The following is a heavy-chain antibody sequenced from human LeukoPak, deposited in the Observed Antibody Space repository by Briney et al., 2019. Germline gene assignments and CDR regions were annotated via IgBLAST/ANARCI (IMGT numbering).Heavy chain of an antibody. CDR3: AKLGGQEVHNYYVAV. Sequence: GGSLRLSRAASGFPFSSYAMSWVRQAPGKGLEWVSGIIDNGESTYYASFAKGRFTISRDNSNNTLYLQMSSLRAEDTAVYYCAKLGGQEVHNYYVAVCGKGTTVAVSS. V-gene: IGHV3-23*01. CDR1: GFPFSSYA. D-gene: IGHD3-16*01. CDR2: IIDNGEST. J-gene: IGHJ6*03.